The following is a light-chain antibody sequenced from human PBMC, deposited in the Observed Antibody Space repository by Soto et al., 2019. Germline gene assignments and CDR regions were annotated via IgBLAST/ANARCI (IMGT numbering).Light chain of an antibody. CDR2: DSS. V-gene: IGKV3-15*01. J-gene: IGKJ2*01. CDR1: QSVSSD. Sequence: EIVMTQSPATLSVSPGERATPSCRASQSVSSDLAWYQQKPGQAPRLLIYDSSTRATGIPARFSGSGSETEFTLTISSLQSEDFAVYYCQQYNNWPYTFGQGTRLDVK. CDR3: QQYNNWPYT.